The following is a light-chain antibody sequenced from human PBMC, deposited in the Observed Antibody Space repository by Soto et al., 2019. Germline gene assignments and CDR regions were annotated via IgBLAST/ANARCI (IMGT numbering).Light chain of an antibody. CDR3: QQYGSSSWT. Sequence: EFVLTQSPGTLSLSPGERATLSCRASQSVSSSYLAWYQQKPGQAPRLLIYGASSRATGIPDRFSGSGSGTDFTLTISRXEPEDFAVYYCQQYGSSSWTFGQGTKVDIK. CDR2: GAS. CDR1: QSVSSSY. J-gene: IGKJ1*01. V-gene: IGKV3-20*01.